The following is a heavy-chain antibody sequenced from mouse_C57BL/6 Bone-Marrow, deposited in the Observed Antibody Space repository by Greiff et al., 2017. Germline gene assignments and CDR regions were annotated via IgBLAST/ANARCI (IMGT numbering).Heavy chain of an antibody. D-gene: IGHD1-1*01. Sequence: DVKLVESGGGLVQPGGSLKLSCAASGFTFRDYGMAWVRQAPRKGPEWVAFISNLAYSIYYEDTVTGRFIISRENAKNTLYLEMGSLRSEDTAMYYCARQPRAYCYDSSYFYWYFDVWGTGTTVNVSS. CDR2: ISNLAYSI. CDR3: ARQPRAYCYDSSYFYWYFDV. CDR1: GFTFRDYG. J-gene: IGHJ1*03. V-gene: IGHV5-15*01.